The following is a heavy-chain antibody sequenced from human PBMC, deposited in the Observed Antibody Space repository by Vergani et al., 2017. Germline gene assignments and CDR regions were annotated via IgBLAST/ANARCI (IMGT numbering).Heavy chain of an antibody. CDR2: IYYSGST. Sequence: QLQLQESGPGLVKPSETLSLTCTVSGGSISSSSYYWGWIRQPPGKGLEWIGSIYYSGSTYYNRSLKSRVTISVDTSKNQFSLKLSSVTAADTAVYYCARVFEYSSSPAEFDYWGQGTLVTVSS. CDR1: GGSISSSSYY. D-gene: IGHD6-6*01. J-gene: IGHJ4*02. V-gene: IGHV4-39*01. CDR3: ARVFEYSSSPAEFDY.